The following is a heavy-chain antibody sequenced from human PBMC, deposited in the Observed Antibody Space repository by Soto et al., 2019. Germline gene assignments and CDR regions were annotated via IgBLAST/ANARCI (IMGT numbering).Heavy chain of an antibody. Sequence: QVQLVQSGAEVKKPGASVKVSCKASGYTFTSYYMHWVRQAPGQGLEWMGWISAYNGNTNYAQKLQGRVTMTTDTSTSTAYMELRSLRSDDTAVYYCARAPSMTTVVTPSDYWGQGTLVTVSS. CDR3: ARAPSMTTVVTPSDY. J-gene: IGHJ4*02. D-gene: IGHD4-17*01. CDR2: ISAYNGNT. V-gene: IGHV1-18*04. CDR1: GYTFTSYY.